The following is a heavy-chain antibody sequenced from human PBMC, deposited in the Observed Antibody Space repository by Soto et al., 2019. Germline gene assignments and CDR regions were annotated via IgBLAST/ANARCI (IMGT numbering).Heavy chain of an antibody. V-gene: IGHV3-74*01. CDR2: INSDGSST. CDR3: ARDFPTRDSSGWYGEAPVDYGMDV. CDR1: GFTFSSYW. D-gene: IGHD6-19*01. J-gene: IGHJ6*02. Sequence: EVQLVESGGGLVQPGGSLRLSCAASGFTFSSYWMHWVRQAPGKGLVWVSRINSDGSSTSYADSVKGRFTISRDNAKNTLYLQMNSLRAEETAVYYCARDFPTRDSSGWYGEAPVDYGMDVWGQGTTVTVSS.